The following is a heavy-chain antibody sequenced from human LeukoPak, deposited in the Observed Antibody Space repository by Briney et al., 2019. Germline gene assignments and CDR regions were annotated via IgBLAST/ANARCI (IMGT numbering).Heavy chain of an antibody. J-gene: IGHJ4*02. CDR1: GFTFSSYA. V-gene: IGHV3-23*01. CDR2: ISGSGGST. CDR3: VKDNPLDY. Sequence: PGGSLRLSCAASGFTFSSYAMNWVRQAPGKGLEWVSAISGSGGSTYYADSVKGRFTISRDNSKNTLYLYVNSLRPDDSAVYYCVKDNPLDYWGQGTLVIVSS.